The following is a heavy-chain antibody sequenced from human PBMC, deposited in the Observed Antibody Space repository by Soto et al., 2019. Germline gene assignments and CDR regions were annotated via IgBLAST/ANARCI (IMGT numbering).Heavy chain of an antibody. CDR2: IIPILGIP. CDR3: AKDQYYDSSGYVT. Sequence: SVKVSCKASGGTFSSYTISWVRQAPGQGLEWMGRIIPILGIPNYAQKFQGRVTITADKSTITPYMEMSSLRSEDTAVYYCAKDQYYDSSGYVTWGQGTLVTVSS. V-gene: IGHV1-69*04. D-gene: IGHD3-22*01. J-gene: IGHJ5*02. CDR1: GGTFSSYT.